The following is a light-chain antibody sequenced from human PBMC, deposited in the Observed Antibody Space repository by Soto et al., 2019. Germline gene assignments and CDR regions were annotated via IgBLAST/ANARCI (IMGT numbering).Light chain of an antibody. CDR2: GNS. CDR3: QSYDSSLITYV. J-gene: IGLJ1*01. V-gene: IGLV1-40*01. Sequence: QSVLTQPPSVSGAPGQRVTISCTGSSSNIGADFDVHWYQQLPGTAPKLLIYGNSDRPSGVPDRFSGSKSGTSASLAITGLQAEDEADYYCQSYDSSLITYVFGTGTKVTVL. CDR1: SSNIGADFD.